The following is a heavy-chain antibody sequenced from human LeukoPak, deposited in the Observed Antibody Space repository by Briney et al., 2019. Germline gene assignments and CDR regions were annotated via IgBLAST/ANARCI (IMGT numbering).Heavy chain of an antibody. Sequence: SETLSLTCAVSGGSISSSNWWSWVRQPPGKGLEWIGEIYHSGSTNYNPSLKSRVTISVDTSKNQFSLKLSSVTAADTAVYYCAKLDNRIVPHYFDYWGQGTLVTVSS. CDR1: GGSISSSNW. J-gene: IGHJ4*02. D-gene: IGHD1-14*01. CDR2: IYHSGST. CDR3: AKLDNRIVPHYFDY. V-gene: IGHV4-4*02.